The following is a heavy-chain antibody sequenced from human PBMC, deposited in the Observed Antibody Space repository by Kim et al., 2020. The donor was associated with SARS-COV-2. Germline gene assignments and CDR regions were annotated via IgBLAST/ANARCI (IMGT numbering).Heavy chain of an antibody. CDR1: GGTFSSYA. V-gene: IGHV1-69*04. Sequence: SVKVSCKASGGTFSSYAISWVRQAPGQGLEWMGRIIPILGIANYAQKFQGRVTITADKSTSTAYMELSSLRSEDTAVYYCARVPYYDILTGYYNVPYYYGMDVWGQGTTVTVSS. CDR2: IIPILGIA. CDR3: ARVPYYDILTGYYNVPYYYGMDV. J-gene: IGHJ6*02. D-gene: IGHD3-9*01.